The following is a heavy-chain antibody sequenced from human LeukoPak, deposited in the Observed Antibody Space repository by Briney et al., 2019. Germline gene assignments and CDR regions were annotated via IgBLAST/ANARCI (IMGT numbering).Heavy chain of an antibody. CDR1: RFYFSTYD. Sequence: PGGSLRLSCTASRFYFSTYDMNWVRQVPGKGLEWVSYIESSGSTTYYAGSVQGRFTISRDNAKNSLYLQMNSLRAEDTAVYYCATPTHRIQLWFSAFDIWGQGTMVTVSS. CDR2: IESSGSTT. D-gene: IGHD5-18*01. CDR3: ATPTHRIQLWFSAFDI. J-gene: IGHJ3*02. V-gene: IGHV3-48*03.